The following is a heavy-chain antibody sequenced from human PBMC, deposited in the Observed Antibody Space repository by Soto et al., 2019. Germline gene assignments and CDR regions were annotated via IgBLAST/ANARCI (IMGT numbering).Heavy chain of an antibody. CDR3: AAAHMVRGLPLEF. J-gene: IGHJ4*02. CDR1: GGSISSYY. D-gene: IGHD3-10*01. CDR2: IYYSGST. V-gene: IGHV4-59*08. Sequence: PSETLSLTCTVSGGSISSYYWSWIRQPPGKGLEWIGYIYYSGSTNYNPSLKSRVTMSLNTSKNQFSLKLSSVTAADTAVYYCAAAHMVRGLPLEFWGQGTLVTVS.